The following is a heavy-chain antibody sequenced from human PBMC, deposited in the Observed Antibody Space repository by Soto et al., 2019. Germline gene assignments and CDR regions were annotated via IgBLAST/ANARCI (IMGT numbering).Heavy chain of an antibody. V-gene: IGHV4-34*01. D-gene: IGHD3-22*01. CDR1: GGSFSGYY. CDR2: INHSGST. Sequence: SETLSLTCAVYGGSFSGYYWSWIRQPPGKGLEWIGEINHSGSTNYNPSLKSRVTISVDTSKNQFSLKLSSVTAADTAVYYCARGIGGMHYDSSGYYYDYWGQGTLVTVSS. CDR3: ARGIGGMHYDSSGYYYDY. J-gene: IGHJ4*02.